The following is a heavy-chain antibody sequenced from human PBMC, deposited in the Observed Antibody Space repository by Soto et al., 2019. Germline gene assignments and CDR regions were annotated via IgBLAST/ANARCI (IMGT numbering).Heavy chain of an antibody. V-gene: IGHV3-53*01. CDR2: IYFGGST. CDR1: GFTVISTY. J-gene: IGHJ6*02. Sequence: GGSLRLSCAASGFTVISTYMSWVRQAPGMGLEWVSFIYFGGSTYYADSVKGRFTISRDSCKNTLYLQMNSLRAEDTAVYYCARAPMVRDGMDVWGQGTTVTVSS. CDR3: ARAPMVRDGMDV. D-gene: IGHD3-10*01.